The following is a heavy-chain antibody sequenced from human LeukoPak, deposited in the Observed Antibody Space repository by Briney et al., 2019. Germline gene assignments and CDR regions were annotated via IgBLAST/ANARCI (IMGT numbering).Heavy chain of an antibody. V-gene: IGHV4/OR15-8*01. D-gene: IGHD6-19*01. CDR3: TAQGGWYIDY. Sequence: SETLSLTCGVSGGSISRGIRWSWVRQPPGKGLEWIGEIHHEGSTKYSPSLKSRVTISVDKSKNQFSLKLNSVTAADTAVYYCTAQGGWYIDYWGQGTLVTVSS. J-gene: IGHJ4*02. CDR1: GGSISRGIR. CDR2: IHHEGST.